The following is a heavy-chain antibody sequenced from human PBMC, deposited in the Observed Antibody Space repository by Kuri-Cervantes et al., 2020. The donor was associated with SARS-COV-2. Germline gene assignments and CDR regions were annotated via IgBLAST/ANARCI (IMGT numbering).Heavy chain of an antibody. J-gene: IGHJ4*02. D-gene: IGHD3-22*01. V-gene: IGHV4-39*01. CDR2: IYYSGST. Sequence: SETLSLTCTVSGGSISSSSYYWGWIRQPPGKGLEWIGSIYYSGSTYYNPSLKSRVTISVDTSKNQFSLKLSSVTAADTAVYYCARVSGYYLFDYWGQGTLVTVPS. CDR1: GGSISSSSYY. CDR3: ARVSGYYLFDY.